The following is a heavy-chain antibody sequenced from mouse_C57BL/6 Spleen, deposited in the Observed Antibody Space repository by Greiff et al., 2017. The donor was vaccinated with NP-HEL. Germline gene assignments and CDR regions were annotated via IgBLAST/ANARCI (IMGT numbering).Heavy chain of an antibody. V-gene: IGHV1-82*01. CDR2: IYPGDGDT. Sequence: QVQLKQSGPELVKPGASVKISCKASGYAFSSSWMNWVKQRPGKGLEWIGRIYPGDGDTNYNGKFKGKATLTADKSSSTAYMQLSSLTSEDSAVYFCARDYDYDRYFDVWGTGTTVTVSS. CDR1: GYAFSSSW. J-gene: IGHJ1*03. D-gene: IGHD2-4*01. CDR3: ARDYDYDRYFDV.